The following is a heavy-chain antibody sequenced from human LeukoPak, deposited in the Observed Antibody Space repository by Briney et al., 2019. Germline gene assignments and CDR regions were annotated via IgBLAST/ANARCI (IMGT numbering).Heavy chain of an antibody. J-gene: IGHJ4*02. Sequence: GGPLRLSCAASGFTFSSYAVNWVRQAPGKGLEWVSAISGSGGSTHYADSVKGRFTISRDNSKNTLYLQMSSLRAEDTAVYYCAKDRGRYYDSSGYYWGYYFDSWGQGILVTVST. CDR3: AKDRGRYYDSSGYYWGYYFDS. D-gene: IGHD3-22*01. V-gene: IGHV3-23*01. CDR1: GFTFSSYA. CDR2: ISGSGGST.